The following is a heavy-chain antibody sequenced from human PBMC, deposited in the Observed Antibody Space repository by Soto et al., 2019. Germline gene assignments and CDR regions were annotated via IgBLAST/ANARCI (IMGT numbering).Heavy chain of an antibody. CDR3: ARDYYGAGSNICPSPNYYYYYGMDV. CDR2: ISADNGNT. J-gene: IGHJ6*02. V-gene: IGHV1-18*01. CDR1: GYTFTSYG. D-gene: IGHD3-10*01. Sequence: QVQLVQSGAEVKKPGASVKVSCKASGYTFTSYGISWVRQAPGQGLEWMGWISADNGNTNYAQKLQGRVTMTTDTSTITAYMELRILRSDDSAVSYCARDYYGAGSNICPSPNYYYYYGMDVWGQGTTVTVSS.